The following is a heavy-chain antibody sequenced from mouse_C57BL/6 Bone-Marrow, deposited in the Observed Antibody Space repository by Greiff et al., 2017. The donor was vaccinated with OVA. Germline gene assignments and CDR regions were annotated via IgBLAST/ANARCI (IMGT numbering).Heavy chain of an antibody. CDR3: AREYYYGSSYVGRYFDV. V-gene: IGHV1-69*01. D-gene: IGHD1-1*01. Sequence: QVQLQQPGAELVMPGASVKLSCKASGYTFTSYWMHWVKQRPGQGLEWIGEIDPSDSYTNYNQTFKGKSTLTVDKSSSTAYMQLSSLTSEDSAVYYCAREYYYGSSYVGRYFDVWGTGTTVTVSS. J-gene: IGHJ1*03. CDR2: IDPSDSYT. CDR1: GYTFTSYW.